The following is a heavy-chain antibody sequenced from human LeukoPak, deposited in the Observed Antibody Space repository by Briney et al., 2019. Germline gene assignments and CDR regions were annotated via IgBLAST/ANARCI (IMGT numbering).Heavy chain of an antibody. CDR1: GYTFTSYG. CDR3: ARDSQAVAGNRGDFDY. D-gene: IGHD6-19*01. J-gene: IGHJ4*02. V-gene: IGHV1-18*01. CDR2: ISAYNGNT. Sequence: ASVKVSCKAPGYTFTSYGISWVRQAPGQGLEWMGWISAYNGNTNYAQKLQGRVTMTTDTSTSTAYMELRSLRSDDTAVYYCARDSQAVAGNRGDFDYWGQGTLVTVSS.